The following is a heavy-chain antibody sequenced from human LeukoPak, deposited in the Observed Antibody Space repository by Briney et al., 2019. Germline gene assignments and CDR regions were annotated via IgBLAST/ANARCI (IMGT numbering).Heavy chain of an antibody. CDR3: ARDYYDSSGYYHGDY. Sequence: GGSLRLSCVASGFSVSGIHMNWVRQAPGKGLEWVAVISYDGSNKYYADSVKGRFTISRDNSKNTLYLQMNSLRAEDTAVYYCARDYYDSSGYYHGDYWGQGTLVTVSS. J-gene: IGHJ4*02. CDR2: ISYDGSNK. V-gene: IGHV3-30-3*01. D-gene: IGHD3-22*01. CDR1: GFSVSGIH.